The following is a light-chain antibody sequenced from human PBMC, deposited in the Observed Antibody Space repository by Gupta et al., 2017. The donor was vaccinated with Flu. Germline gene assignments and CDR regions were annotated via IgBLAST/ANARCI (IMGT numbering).Light chain of an antibody. CDR3: QQRNSWPPT. V-gene: IGKV3-11*01. Sequence: EIVLTQSPATLSLSPGERATLSCRASQSISRYLAWYQQKPGQAPRLLIYDASNRATGVPARFSGSGSGTDFTLTISSLEPEDFAVYYCQQRNSWPPTFGQWTKVETK. CDR2: DAS. J-gene: IGKJ1*01. CDR1: QSISRY.